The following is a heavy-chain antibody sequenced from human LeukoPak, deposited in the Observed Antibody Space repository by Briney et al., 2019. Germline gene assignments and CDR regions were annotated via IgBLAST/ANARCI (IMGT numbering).Heavy chain of an antibody. CDR1: GFTFSSYG. CDR2: IWYDGSNK. CDR3: ARGQVGSYYPHYFVY. V-gene: IGHV3-33*01. D-gene: IGHD1-26*01. J-gene: IGHJ4*02. Sequence: PGRSLRLSCAASGFTFSSYGMHWVRQAPGKGLEWVAVIWYDGSNKFYADSVRGRFTISRDNSKNTLYLQMNSLRAEDTAVYYCARGQVGSYYPHYFVYWGQGTLVTVSS.